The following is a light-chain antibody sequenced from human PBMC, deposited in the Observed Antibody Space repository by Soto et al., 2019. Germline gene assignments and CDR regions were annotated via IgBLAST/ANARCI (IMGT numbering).Light chain of an antibody. CDR2: DAS. J-gene: IGKJ4*01. Sequence: EIVLTQSPATLSLSPGERATLSCSASQSVRSYLAWYQQRSGQAPRLLMFDASHRATGIPARFSGSGSGTDFTLAISSLEPEDFAVYYCQQRSTWPPTFGGGTKEEIK. CDR3: QQRSTWPPT. CDR1: QSVRSY. V-gene: IGKV3-11*01.